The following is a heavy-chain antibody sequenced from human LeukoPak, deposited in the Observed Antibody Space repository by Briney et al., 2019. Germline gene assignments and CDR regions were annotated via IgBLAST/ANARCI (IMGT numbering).Heavy chain of an antibody. CDR1: GFNMSDYW. Sequence: GGSLRLSCIASGFNMSDYWMSWVRQAPGKGLEWVSSISSSSSYIYYADSVKGRFTISRDNAKNSLYLQMNSLRAEDTAVYYCARGSTVANYAFDIWGQGTMVTVSS. V-gene: IGHV3-21*01. CDR3: ARGSTVANYAFDI. CDR2: ISSSSSYI. D-gene: IGHD4-23*01. J-gene: IGHJ3*02.